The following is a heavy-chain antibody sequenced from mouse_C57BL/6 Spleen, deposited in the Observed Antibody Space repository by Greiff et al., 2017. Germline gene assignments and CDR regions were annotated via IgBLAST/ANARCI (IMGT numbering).Heavy chain of an antibody. V-gene: IGHV1-22*01. CDR2: INPNNGGT. D-gene: IGHD3-2*02. CDR3: ARGSSSGYRYAMAY. CDR1: GYTFTDSN. Sequence: EVQLQQSGPELVKPGASVKMSCKASGYTFTDSNMPWVKQSHGKSLAWIGYINPNNGGTRYNQKFKGKATWTVNKSTSTAYMELRGLTSEDSAVYDCARGSSSGYRYAMAYWGQGTSVTVSS. J-gene: IGHJ4*01.